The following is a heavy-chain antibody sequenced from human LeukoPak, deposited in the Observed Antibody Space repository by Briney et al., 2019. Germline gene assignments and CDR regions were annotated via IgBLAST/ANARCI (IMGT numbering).Heavy chain of an antibody. D-gene: IGHD3-3*01. CDR2: ISAYNGNT. Sequence: AASVKVSCKASGYTFTSYGISWVRQAPGQGLEWMGWISAYNGNTNYAQKLQDRVTMTTDTSTSTAYMELRSLRSDDTAVYYCARAVFTIFGVVQTFDYWGQGTLVTVSS. V-gene: IGHV1-18*01. CDR3: ARAVFTIFGVVQTFDY. J-gene: IGHJ4*02. CDR1: GYTFTSYG.